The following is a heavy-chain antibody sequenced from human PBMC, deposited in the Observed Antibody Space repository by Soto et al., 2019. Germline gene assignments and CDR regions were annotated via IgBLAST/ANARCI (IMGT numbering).Heavy chain of an antibody. CDR2: INHSGST. Sequence: TLSLTCAVYGGSFSGYYWSWIRQPPGKGLEWIGEINHSGSTNYNPSRKSRVTISVDTSKNQFSLKLSSVTAADTAVYYCARDSTGSSWYPPYYYYGMDVWGQGTTVTVSS. CDR3: ARDSTGSSWYPPYYYYGMDV. D-gene: IGHD6-13*01. V-gene: IGHV4-34*01. CDR1: GGSFSGYY. J-gene: IGHJ6*02.